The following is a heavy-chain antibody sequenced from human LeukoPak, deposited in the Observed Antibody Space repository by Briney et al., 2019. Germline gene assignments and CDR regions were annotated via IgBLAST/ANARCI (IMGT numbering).Heavy chain of an antibody. D-gene: IGHD6-19*01. V-gene: IGHV1-2*02. Sequence: ASVKVSCKASGYTFTGYYMHWARQAPGHGLEWMGWINPNSGGTNYAQKFQGRVTMTRDTSISTAYMELSRLRSDDTAVYYCARESEPGIAVAGTVYWGQGTLVTVSS. CDR2: INPNSGGT. CDR3: ARESEPGIAVAGTVY. CDR1: GYTFTGYY. J-gene: IGHJ4*02.